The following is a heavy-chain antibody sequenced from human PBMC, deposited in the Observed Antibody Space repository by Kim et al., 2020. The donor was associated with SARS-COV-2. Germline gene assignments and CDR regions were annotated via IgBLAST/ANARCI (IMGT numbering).Heavy chain of an antibody. CDR1: GFTFSSYA. Sequence: GGSLRLSCAASGFTFSSYAMHWVRQAPGKGLEWVAVIWYDGSNKYYADSVKGRFTISRDNSKNTLYLQMNSLRAEDTAVYYCAKGIRGGSSWEYYFDYWG. D-gene: IGHD6-13*01. V-gene: IGHV3-33*06. J-gene: IGHJ4*01. CDR3: AKGIRGGSSWEYYFDY. CDR2: IWYDGSNK.